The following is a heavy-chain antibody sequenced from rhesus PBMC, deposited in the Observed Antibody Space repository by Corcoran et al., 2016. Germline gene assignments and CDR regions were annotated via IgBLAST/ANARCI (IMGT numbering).Heavy chain of an antibody. CDR3: TRIYCNAGDCYALYFDS. V-gene: IGHV4-127*01. CDR1: GYSISTGYG. J-gene: IGHJ4*01. Sequence: QVQLQESGPGLVKPSETLSLTCAVSGYSISTGYGWSWIRQTPGKGLAWIGFIGGTTGSATYNPSLKSRVTISEDTSKNQFSLKLSSVTAADTAVYYCTRIYCNAGDCYALYFDSWGQGVLVTVS. CDR2: IGGTTGSA. D-gene: IGHD2-8*01.